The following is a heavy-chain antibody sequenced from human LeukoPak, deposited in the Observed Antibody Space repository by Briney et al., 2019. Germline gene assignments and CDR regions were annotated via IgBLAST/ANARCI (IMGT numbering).Heavy chain of an antibody. J-gene: IGHJ5*02. CDR3: TRGWCTTSCYSWERVIAGFDP. CDR1: GGTFSSYA. V-gene: IGHV1-69*05. D-gene: IGHD2-2*02. Sequence: SVKVSCKASGGTFSSYAISWVRQAPGQGLEWMGGIIPIFGTANYAQKFQGRVTITTDESTSTAYMELSSLRSEDTAVYYCTRGWCTTSCYSWERVIAGFDPWGQGTLVTVSS. CDR2: IIPIFGTA.